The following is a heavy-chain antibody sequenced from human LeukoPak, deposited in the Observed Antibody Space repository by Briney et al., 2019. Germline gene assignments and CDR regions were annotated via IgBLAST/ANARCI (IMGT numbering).Heavy chain of an antibody. Sequence: GGSPRLSCAASGFTFSSYAMHWVRQAPGKGLEWVAVISYDGSNKYYVDSVKGRFTISRDNSKNTLYLQMNSLRAEDTAVYYCARSPTFQPWGQGTLVTVSS. CDR3: ARSPTFQP. CDR2: ISYDGSNK. V-gene: IGHV3-30*04. CDR1: GFTFSSYA. J-gene: IGHJ1*01.